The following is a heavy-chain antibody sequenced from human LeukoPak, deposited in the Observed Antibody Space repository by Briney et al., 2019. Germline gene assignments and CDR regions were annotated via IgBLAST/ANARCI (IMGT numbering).Heavy chain of an antibody. J-gene: IGHJ4*02. CDR3: ARHSSGNLQPFDS. CDR1: GFTFSNYA. D-gene: IGHD3-22*01. V-gene: IGHV3-23*01. CDR2: ISGSGSNT. Sequence: PGGSLRLSCAASGFTFSNYAMSWVRQPPGKGLEWVSDISGSGSNTHYADSVKGRFPISRDNSKNTLYLQMNSLGAEDTGVYYCARHSSGNLQPFDSWGQGTLVSVSS.